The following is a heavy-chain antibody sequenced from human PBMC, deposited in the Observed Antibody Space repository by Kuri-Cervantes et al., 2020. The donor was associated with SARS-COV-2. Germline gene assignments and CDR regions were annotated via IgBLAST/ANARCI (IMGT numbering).Heavy chain of an antibody. Sequence: ASVKVSCKASGYTFTSYDINWVRQATGQGLEWMGWMNPNSGNTGYAQKFQGRVAMTRNTSISTAYMELSSLRSEDTAVYYCARHGYGGYSYDGGDSGGMDVWGQGTTVTVSS. CDR1: GYTFTSYD. CDR3: ARHGYGGYSYDGGDSGGMDV. V-gene: IGHV1-8*01. J-gene: IGHJ6*02. CDR2: MNPNSGNT. D-gene: IGHD5-18*01.